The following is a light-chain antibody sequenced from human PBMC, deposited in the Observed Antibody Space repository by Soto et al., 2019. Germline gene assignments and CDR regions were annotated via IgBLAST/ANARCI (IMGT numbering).Light chain of an antibody. CDR3: CSHAGSYTYV. Sequence: QSALTQPRSVSGSPGQSVTISCTGTSSDVGGYNYVSWYQQHPGKAPKVMIYEVSKRPSGVPDRFSGSKSGNTASLTITGLQAEDEAEYYCCSHAGSYTYVFGTGTKVTVL. CDR2: EVS. CDR1: SSDVGGYNY. J-gene: IGLJ1*01. V-gene: IGLV2-11*01.